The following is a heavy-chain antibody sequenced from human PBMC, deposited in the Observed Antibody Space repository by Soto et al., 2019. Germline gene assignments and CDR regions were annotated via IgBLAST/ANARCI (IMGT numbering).Heavy chain of an antibody. J-gene: IGHJ5*01. V-gene: IGHV4-39*01. CDR3: ATVVFPGSRHTDFDS. Sequence: SETLSLTCTVSVGSISSSSYYWGWIRQPPGKGLEWIGSIYYSGSTYYNPSLKSRVTISVDTSKNQFSLKLSSVTAADTAVYYFATVVFPGSRHTDFDSRGHG. CDR1: VGSISSSSYY. D-gene: IGHD2-15*01. CDR2: IYYSGST.